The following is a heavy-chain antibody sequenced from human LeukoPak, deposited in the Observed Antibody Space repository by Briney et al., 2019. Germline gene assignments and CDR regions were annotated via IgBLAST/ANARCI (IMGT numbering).Heavy chain of an antibody. Sequence: GGSLRLSCATSGFIVSDNYMTWVRQAPGKGLEWVPVIYRGGSTYYAESVKGRFTISRDNSKNMVYLQMYSLRVEDTAVYYCARGGGYGSGNHYRGGAFDIWGQGTMVTVSS. J-gene: IGHJ3*02. CDR2: IYRGGST. CDR1: GFIVSDNY. CDR3: ARGGGYGSGNHYRGGAFDI. V-gene: IGHV3-53*01. D-gene: IGHD3-10*01.